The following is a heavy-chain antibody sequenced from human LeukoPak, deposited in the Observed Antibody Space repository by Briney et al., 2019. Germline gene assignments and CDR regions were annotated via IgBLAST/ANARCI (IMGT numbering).Heavy chain of an antibody. CDR3: ARDYDSSGYYAP. D-gene: IGHD3-22*01. J-gene: IGHJ5*02. Sequence: SETLSLTCTVSGGSISSYYWSWIRQPPGKGLEWIGYIYYSGSTNYNPSLKSRVTISVDTSKNQFSLKLSSVTAADTAVYYCARDYDSSGYYAPWGQGTLVTVSS. CDR1: GGSISSYY. CDR2: IYYSGST. V-gene: IGHV4-59*12.